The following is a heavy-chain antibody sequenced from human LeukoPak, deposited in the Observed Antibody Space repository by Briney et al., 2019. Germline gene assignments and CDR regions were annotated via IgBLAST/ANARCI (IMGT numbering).Heavy chain of an antibody. CDR2: IKQDGSEK. CDR1: GFTVSSHY. Sequence: GGSLRLSCAASGFTVSSHYMSWVRQAPGKGLEWVANIKQDGSEKYYVDSVKGRFTISRDNAKNSLYLQMNSLRAEDTAVYYSAREVIAKDYWGQGTLVTVSS. CDR3: AREVIAKDY. D-gene: IGHD2/OR15-2a*01. J-gene: IGHJ4*02. V-gene: IGHV3-7*01.